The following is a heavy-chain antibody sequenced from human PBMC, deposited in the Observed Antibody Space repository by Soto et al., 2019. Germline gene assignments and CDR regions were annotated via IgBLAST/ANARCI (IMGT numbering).Heavy chain of an antibody. Sequence: QVQLVQSGAEVKKPGSSVKVSCKASGGTFSSYAISWVRQAPGQGLEWMGGTIPIFGTANYAQKFQGRVMITATESTSTAYMELSSLRSEDSAVYYCAKDYYDSSGYYHHYYGMAVWGQGTTVTVSS. D-gene: IGHD3-22*01. V-gene: IGHV1-69*01. CDR3: AKDYYDSSGYYHHYYGMAV. J-gene: IGHJ6*02. CDR2: TIPIFGTA. CDR1: GGTFSSYA.